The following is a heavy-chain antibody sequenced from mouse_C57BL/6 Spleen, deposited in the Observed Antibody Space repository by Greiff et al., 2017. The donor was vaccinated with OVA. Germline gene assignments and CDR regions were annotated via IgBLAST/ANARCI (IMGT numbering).Heavy chain of an antibody. CDR3: ARGITTLFDY. D-gene: IGHD2-4*01. J-gene: IGHJ2*01. V-gene: IGHV5-17*01. Sequence: DVMLVESGGGLVKPGGSLKLSCAASGFTFSDYGMHWVRQAPEKGLEWVAYISSGSSTIYYADTVKGRFTISRDNAKNTLFLQMTSLRSEDTAMYYCARGITTLFDYWGQGTTLTVSS. CDR2: ISSGSSTI. CDR1: GFTFSDYG.